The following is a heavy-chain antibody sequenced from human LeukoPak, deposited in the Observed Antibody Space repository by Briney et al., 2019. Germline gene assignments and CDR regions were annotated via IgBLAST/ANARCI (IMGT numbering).Heavy chain of an antibody. Sequence: SETLSLTCTVSGGSISSYYWSWIRQPPGKGLEWIGYIYYSGSTNYNPSLKSRVTISVDTSKNQFSLKLSSVTAADTAVYYCARDRAKMVRGVIPYYFDYWGQGTLVTVSS. J-gene: IGHJ4*02. CDR3: ARDRAKMVRGVIPYYFDY. CDR2: IYYSGST. CDR1: GGSISSYY. D-gene: IGHD3-10*01. V-gene: IGHV4-59*12.